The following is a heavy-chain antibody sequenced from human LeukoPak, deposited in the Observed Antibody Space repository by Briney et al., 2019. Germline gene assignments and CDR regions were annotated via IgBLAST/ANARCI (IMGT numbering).Heavy chain of an antibody. V-gene: IGHV3-21*01. D-gene: IGHD2-21*02. CDR3: ARDGGNSRYFDL. J-gene: IGHJ2*01. CDR1: GFTFSSYS. CDR2: ISSSSSYI. Sequence: GGSLRLFCAASGFTFSSYSMNWVRQAPGKGLEWVSSISSSSSYIYYADSVKGRFTISRDNAKNSLYLQMNSLRAEDTAVYYCARDGGNSRYFDLWGRGTLVTVSS.